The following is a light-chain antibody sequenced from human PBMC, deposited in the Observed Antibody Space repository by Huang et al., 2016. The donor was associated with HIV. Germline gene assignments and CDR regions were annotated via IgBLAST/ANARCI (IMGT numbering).Light chain of an antibody. J-gene: IGKJ3*01. Sequence: DIQMTQSPSSLSASVGDRVTITCRASQSISTYLHWYQQKPGKAPKLLIHAASNLQSGVPSRFSGSGSGTDFTLTITNLQPEDFAIDYCQQSFNSPLFGPGTRVDVK. CDR3: QQSFNSPL. CDR1: QSISTY. CDR2: AAS. V-gene: IGKV1-39*01.